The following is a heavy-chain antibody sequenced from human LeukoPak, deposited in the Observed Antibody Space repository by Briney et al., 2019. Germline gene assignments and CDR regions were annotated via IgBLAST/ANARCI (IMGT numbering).Heavy chain of an antibody. CDR2: IYHSGGT. V-gene: IGHV4-4*02. CDR3: ARSFGIGYYGSGNYFGY. D-gene: IGHD3-10*01. J-gene: IGHJ4*02. CDR1: GDPINSIDW. Sequence: PSETLSLTCAVSGDPINSIDWWSWVRQSPARGLEWIGEIYHSGGTNYNPSLKSRVTISVDKSKNHLSLKLTSVTAADTAVYYCARSFGIGYYGSGNYFGYWGQGTLVTVSS.